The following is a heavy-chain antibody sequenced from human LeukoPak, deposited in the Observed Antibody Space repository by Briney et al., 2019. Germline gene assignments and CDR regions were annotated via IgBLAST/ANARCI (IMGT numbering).Heavy chain of an antibody. CDR1: GGSMGGYY. J-gene: IGHJ4*02. CDR3: ARDRGSSWEF. V-gene: IGHV4-4*07. D-gene: IGHD6-13*01. Sequence: SETLSLTCTVSGGSMGGYYWSWTRQPAGKRLEWIGRIYSNGSPTYNPSLQSRVTMTTDTSRNQFSPRMTSMTAADAAVYFCARDRGSSWEFWGRGTLVTVSS. CDR2: IYSNGSP.